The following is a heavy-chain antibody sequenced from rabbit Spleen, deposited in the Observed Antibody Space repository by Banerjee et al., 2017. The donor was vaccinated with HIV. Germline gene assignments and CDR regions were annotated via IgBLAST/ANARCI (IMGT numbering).Heavy chain of an antibody. D-gene: IGHD1-1*01. J-gene: IGHJ6*01. Sequence: QEQLEETGGGLVQPGGSLTLSRKTSGFDFSSYSMSWVRQAPGKGLEWIACIEAGSSGFTYFASWAKGRFTISKTSSTTVTLQMTSLTAADTATYFCARDTSSSFSSYGMDLWGPGTLVTVS. CDR3: ARDTSSSFSSYGMDL. CDR2: IEAGSSGFT. CDR1: GFDFSSYS. V-gene: IGHV1S45*01.